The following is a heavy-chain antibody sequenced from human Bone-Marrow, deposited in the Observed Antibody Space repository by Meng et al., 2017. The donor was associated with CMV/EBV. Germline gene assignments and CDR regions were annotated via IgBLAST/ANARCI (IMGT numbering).Heavy chain of an antibody. CDR3: AKAQQDDFWSGYQDYYGMDV. V-gene: IGHV3-23*03. D-gene: IGHD3-3*01. CDR2: IYSGGSST. J-gene: IGHJ6*02. Sequence: GESLKISCAASGFTFSSYAMHWVRQAPGKGLEWVSVIYSGGSSTYYADSVKGRFTISRDNSKNTLYLKMNSLRAEDTAVYYCAKAQQDDFWSGYQDYYGMDVWGQGTTVTVSS. CDR1: GFTFSSYA.